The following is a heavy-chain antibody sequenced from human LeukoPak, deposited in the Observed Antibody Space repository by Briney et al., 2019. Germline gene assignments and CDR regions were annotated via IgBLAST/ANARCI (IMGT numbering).Heavy chain of an antibody. V-gene: IGHV3-30*02. D-gene: IGHD3-10*01. CDR1: GFTFSSYG. CDR2: IRYDGSNK. J-gene: IGHJ4*02. CDR3: AKDQYHHGSGSQSPDY. Sequence: PGGSLRLSCAASGFTFSSYGMHRVRQAPGKGLEWVAFIRYDGSNKYYADSVKGRFTISRDNSKNTLYLQMNSLRAEDTAVYYCAKDQYHHGSGSQSPDYWGQGTLVTVSS.